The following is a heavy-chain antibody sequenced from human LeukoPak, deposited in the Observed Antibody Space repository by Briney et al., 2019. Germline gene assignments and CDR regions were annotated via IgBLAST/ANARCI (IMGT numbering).Heavy chain of an antibody. V-gene: IGHV6-1*01. CDR1: GDSFSSNIDV. J-gene: IGHJ4*02. Sequence: SQTLSLTCAVSGDSFSSNIDVWTWIRQSPSRGLEWVGRTYYRSKLYNEYAGGGKNRMTINPPTSKNPFSLQLTSATPANTAVYYCARGPSSCSVDYWGQGTLVTVSS. CDR2: TYYRSKLYN. D-gene: IGHD2-2*01. CDR3: ARGPSSCSVDY.